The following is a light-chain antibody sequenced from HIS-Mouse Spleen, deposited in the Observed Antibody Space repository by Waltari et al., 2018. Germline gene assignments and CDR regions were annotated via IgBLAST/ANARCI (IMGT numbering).Light chain of an antibody. CDR2: GAS. J-gene: IGKJ2*03. CDR3: QQSYSTPRGDC. Sequence: EIVMTQSPATLSVSPGERATLTCRASQSVSSNLAWYQQKPGQAPRLLIYGASTRATGIPARFSGSGSGTEFTLTISSLQPEDFATYYCQQSYSTPRGDCFGQGTKLEIK. V-gene: IGKV3-15*01. CDR1: QSVSSN.